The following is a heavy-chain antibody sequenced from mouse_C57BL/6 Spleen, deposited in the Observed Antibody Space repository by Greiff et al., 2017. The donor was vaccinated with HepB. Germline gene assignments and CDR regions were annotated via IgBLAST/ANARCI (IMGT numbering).Heavy chain of an antibody. CDR1: GYTFTDYE. Sequence: QVQLQQSGAELVRPGASVTLSCKASGYTFTDYEMHWVKQTPVHGLEWIGAIDPENGGNAYNQKFKGKAILTADKSSSTAYMELRSLTSEDSAVYYCTRWATVVAYYAMDYWGQGTSVTVSS. CDR3: TRWATVVAYYAMDY. D-gene: IGHD1-1*01. J-gene: IGHJ4*01. CDR2: IDPENGGN. V-gene: IGHV1-15*01.